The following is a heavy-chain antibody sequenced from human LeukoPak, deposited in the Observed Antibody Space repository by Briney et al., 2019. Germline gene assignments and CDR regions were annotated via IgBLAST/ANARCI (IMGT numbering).Heavy chain of an antibody. J-gene: IGHJ3*02. Sequence: ASVKVSCKVSGYTLTELSMHWVRQAPGNGLEWMGGFDPEDGETIYAQKFQGRVTMTEDTSTDTAYMELSSLRSEDTAVYYCATSPGSDDAFDIWGQGTMVTVSS. CDR1: GYTLTELS. CDR3: ATSPGSDDAFDI. CDR2: FDPEDGET. V-gene: IGHV1-24*01.